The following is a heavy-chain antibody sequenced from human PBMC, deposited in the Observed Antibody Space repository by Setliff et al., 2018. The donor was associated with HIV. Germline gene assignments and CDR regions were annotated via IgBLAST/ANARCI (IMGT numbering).Heavy chain of an antibody. CDR1: GYTFTGYY. J-gene: IGHJ6*03. Sequence: ASVKVSCKASGYTFTGYYMHWVRQAPGQGLEWMGWINPNSGGTTYAQKFQGGVTITADKSTSTAYMELSSLRSEDTAVYYCARNPEMAALNYFYYYMDVWGKGTTVTVSS. CDR3: ARNPEMAALNYFYYYMDV. CDR2: INPNSGGT. D-gene: IGHD6-19*01. V-gene: IGHV1-2*02.